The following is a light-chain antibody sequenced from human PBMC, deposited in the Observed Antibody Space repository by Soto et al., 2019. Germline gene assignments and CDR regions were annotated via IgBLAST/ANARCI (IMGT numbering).Light chain of an antibody. CDR2: GAS. Sequence: EIVLTQSPGTLSLSPGERATLSCRASQSVSSTYLAWYQQKPGQAPRLIIYGASSRATGIPDRFSGSGSGTDFTLTISRLEPEDFAVYYCQKYGSLTSSTFGQGTNVEIK. J-gene: IGKJ1*01. CDR1: QSVSSTY. V-gene: IGKV3-20*01. CDR3: QKYGSLTSST.